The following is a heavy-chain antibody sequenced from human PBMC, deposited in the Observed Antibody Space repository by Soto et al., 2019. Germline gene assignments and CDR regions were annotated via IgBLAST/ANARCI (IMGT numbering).Heavy chain of an antibody. V-gene: IGHV4-4*02. Sequence: QVLLQESGPGLVQPSGTLSLSCAVSGDSISTNYFWGWVRQPPGKGLEWVGDISDSGSVNYNPSLKXXVTISIDKSKNQFSLKLNSVTAADTAVYYCARSFGWYAIDYWGQGTLVIVSS. J-gene: IGHJ4*02. CDR2: ISDSGSV. CDR1: GDSISTNYF. D-gene: IGHD6-19*01. CDR3: ARSFGWYAIDY.